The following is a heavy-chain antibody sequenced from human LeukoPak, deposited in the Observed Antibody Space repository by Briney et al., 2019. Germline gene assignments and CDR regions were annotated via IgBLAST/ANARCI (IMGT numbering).Heavy chain of an antibody. V-gene: IGHV3-23*01. CDR3: AKRYSGSSGLYNFDY. D-gene: IGHD1-26*01. J-gene: IGHJ4*02. Sequence: GGSLRLSCGASGFTFSSYAMTWVRQPPGKGLEGVSSITGSTGSTYYADSVKGRFTISRDNSKHTLYLQMNSPRAEDTAVYYCAKRYSGSSGLYNFDYWGQGTLVTVSS. CDR2: ITGSTGST. CDR1: GFTFSSYA.